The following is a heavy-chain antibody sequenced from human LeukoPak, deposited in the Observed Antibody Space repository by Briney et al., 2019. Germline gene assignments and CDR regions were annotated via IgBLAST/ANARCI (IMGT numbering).Heavy chain of an antibody. V-gene: IGHV1-8*01. CDR2: MNPNSGNT. Sequence: EASVKVSCKASGYTFTSYDINWVRQATGQGLEWVGWMNPNSGNTGYAQKFQGRVTMTRNTSISTAYMELSSLRSEDTAVYYCARGGDSSSWYEFDPWGQGTLVTVSS. D-gene: IGHD6-13*01. CDR3: ARGGDSSSWYEFDP. CDR1: GYTFTSYD. J-gene: IGHJ5*02.